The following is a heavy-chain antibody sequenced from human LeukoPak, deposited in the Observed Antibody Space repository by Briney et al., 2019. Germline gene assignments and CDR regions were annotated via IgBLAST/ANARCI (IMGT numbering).Heavy chain of an antibody. Sequence: AASVKVSCKASGYTFTSYGISWVRQAPGQGLEWMGWINLNNDDTNYAQKLQGRVTMTTDTSTSTAYMELRSLRSDDTAVYYCAREGYGELDYWGQGTLVTVSS. D-gene: IGHD4-17*01. CDR1: GYTFTSYG. J-gene: IGHJ4*02. CDR2: INLNNDDT. CDR3: AREGYGELDY. V-gene: IGHV1-18*01.